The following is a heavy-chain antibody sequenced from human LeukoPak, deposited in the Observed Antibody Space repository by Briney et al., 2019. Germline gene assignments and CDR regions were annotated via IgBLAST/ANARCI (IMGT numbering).Heavy chain of an antibody. J-gene: IGHJ5*02. CDR2: ISNDGGGT. CDR3: AKGSSGYFADL. Sequence: GGFLRLSCAASGFIFNNYGLIWVRQAPGKGLEWVSAISNDGGGTQYADFVKGRFTISRDNSKNTLFLQMSSLRAEDTALYFCAKGSSGYFADLWGQGTLVTVSS. V-gene: IGHV3-23*01. CDR1: GFIFNNYG. D-gene: IGHD3-22*01.